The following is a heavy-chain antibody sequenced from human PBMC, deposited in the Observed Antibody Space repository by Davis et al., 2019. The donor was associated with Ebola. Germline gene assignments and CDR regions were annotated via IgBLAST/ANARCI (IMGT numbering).Heavy chain of an antibody. CDR2: ISSSSSYI. CDR1: GFTFSRDS. J-gene: IGHJ5*02. V-gene: IGHV3-21*01. CDR3: AREDYGDYVGWFDP. Sequence: GESLKISCAASGFTFSRDSRNWVCQAPGKGLEWVASISSSSSYIYYAYSVKGRFTISRDNAKNSLYLQMNSLRAEETAVYYCAREDYGDYVGWFDPWGQGTLVTVSS. D-gene: IGHD4-17*01.